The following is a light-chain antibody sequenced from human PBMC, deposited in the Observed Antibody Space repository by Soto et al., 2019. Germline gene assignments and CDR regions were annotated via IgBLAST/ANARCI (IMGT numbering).Light chain of an antibody. CDR3: AAWDDSLNGYV. Sequence: QSVLTQPPSASGTPGQMVTISCSGSSSNIGSNTVDCYQQLPGTAPKLLIYSNNQRPSGVPDRFSGSESGTSASLAISGLQCEDETDYCCAAWDDSLNGYVFGTGTKVTVL. CDR1: SSNIGSNT. CDR2: SNN. J-gene: IGLJ1*01. V-gene: IGLV1-44*01.